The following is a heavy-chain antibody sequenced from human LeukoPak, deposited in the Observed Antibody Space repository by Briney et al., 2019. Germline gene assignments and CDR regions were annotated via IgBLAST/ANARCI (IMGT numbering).Heavy chain of an antibody. CDR1: GFSFTDAW. CDR2: IKSQSAGGTT. J-gene: IGHJ4*02. D-gene: IGHD5-18*01. V-gene: IGHV3-15*01. CDR3: ATEYYRNGYNY. Sequence: GGSLRLSCAASGFSFTDAWMSWVRQAPGRGLEWVGHIKSQSAGGTTDYAAPVRGRFTISRDDSKNTAYLQMSSLKTEDTAVYYCATEYYRNGYNYWGQGTQVTVSS.